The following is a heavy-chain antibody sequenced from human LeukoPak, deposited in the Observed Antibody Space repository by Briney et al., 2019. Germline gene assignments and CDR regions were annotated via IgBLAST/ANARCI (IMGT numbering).Heavy chain of an antibody. CDR2: ISSSSSYI. V-gene: IGHV3-21*01. D-gene: IGHD1-26*01. CDR3: ARDRRAFDY. CDR1: GFTFRTNS. Sequence: GGSLRLSCAASGFTFRTNSMTWVGQAQGKGLEWVSSISSSSSYIYYADSVKGRFTISRDNAKNSLYLQMNSLRAEDTAVYYCARDRRAFDYWGQGTLVTVSS. J-gene: IGHJ4*02.